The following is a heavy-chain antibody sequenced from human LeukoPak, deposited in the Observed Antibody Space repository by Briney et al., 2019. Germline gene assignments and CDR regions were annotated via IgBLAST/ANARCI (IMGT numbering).Heavy chain of an antibody. Sequence: SVKVSCKTSGGTFSSYAITWVRQTPGQGLEWMGGIIPLFGTANYAQKFRDRVTITADKSTSTAYMELSSLRSEDTAVYYCARVVGLTGYSSTWYSGYYYYMDVWGKGTTVTVSS. CDR3: ARVVGLTGYSSTWYSGYYYYMDV. V-gene: IGHV1-69*06. J-gene: IGHJ6*03. D-gene: IGHD6-13*01. CDR2: IIPLFGTA. CDR1: GGTFSSYA.